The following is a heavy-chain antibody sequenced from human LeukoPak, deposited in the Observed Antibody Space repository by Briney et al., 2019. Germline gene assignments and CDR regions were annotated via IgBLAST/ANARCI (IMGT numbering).Heavy chain of an antibody. CDR2: IYYSGSP. Sequence: SETLSLTCTVSGGSISSSFGSWIRQPPGKGLEWIGCIYYSGSPTYNPSLKGRVTISVDPSKNQFSLKLSSVTAADTAVYYCARVSKMATITPLFDYWGQGTLVTASS. CDR3: ARVSKMATITPLFDY. J-gene: IGHJ4*02. CDR1: GGSISSSF. V-gene: IGHV4-59*01. D-gene: IGHD5-24*01.